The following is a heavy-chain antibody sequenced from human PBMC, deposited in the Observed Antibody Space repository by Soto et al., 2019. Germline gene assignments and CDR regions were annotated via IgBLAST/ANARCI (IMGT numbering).Heavy chain of an antibody. D-gene: IGHD3-22*01. CDR1: GGSFSGYY. CDR2: INHSGRT. CDR3: ALRGYYYDSSGSDAFDI. Sequence: PSEILSLTCAVYGGSFSGYYWNWIRQPPGKGLEWIGEINHSGRTNYNPSLKSRVTISVDTSKNQFSLKLSSVTAADTAVYYCALRGYYYDSSGSDAFDIWGQGTMVTVSS. V-gene: IGHV4-34*01. J-gene: IGHJ3*02.